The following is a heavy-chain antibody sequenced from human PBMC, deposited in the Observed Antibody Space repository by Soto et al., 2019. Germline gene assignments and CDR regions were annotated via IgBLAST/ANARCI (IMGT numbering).Heavy chain of an antibody. CDR2: INASDGNT. CDR3: ARDRDSNPYQFAY. Sequence: GASVEVSCKASGYTFTSYGMDWGRQAPGQRLEWMGLINASDGNTKYSQKFQGRVTITRDTSTSTAYMELSSLRSEDTAVYYCARDRDSNPYQFAYRGQRTPVTVSS. J-gene: IGHJ4*02. D-gene: IGHD4-4*01. V-gene: IGHV1-3*01. CDR1: GYTFTSYG.